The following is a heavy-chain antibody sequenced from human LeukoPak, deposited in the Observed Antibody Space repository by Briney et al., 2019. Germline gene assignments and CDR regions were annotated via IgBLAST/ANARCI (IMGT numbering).Heavy chain of an antibody. V-gene: IGHV3-48*03. CDR3: ASEGSIAAAVDY. Sequence: PGGSLRLSCAASGFTFSSYEMNWVRQAPGKGLEWASYISSSGSTIYYADSVKGRFTISRDNAKNSLYLQMNSLRAEDTAVYYCASEGSIAAAVDYWGQGTLVTVSS. D-gene: IGHD6-13*01. J-gene: IGHJ4*02. CDR2: ISSSGSTI. CDR1: GFTFSSYE.